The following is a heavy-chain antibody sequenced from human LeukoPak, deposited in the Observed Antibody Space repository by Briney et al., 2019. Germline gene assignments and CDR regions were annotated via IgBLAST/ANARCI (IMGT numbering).Heavy chain of an antibody. J-gene: IGHJ3*02. CDR1: GFTFSNYG. CDR3: ARDGGYGGNPNDAFDM. V-gene: IGHV3-33*01. CDR2: IWYDGSNK. Sequence: QPGRSLRLSCAASGFTFSNYGMHWVRPAPGKGLEWVAIIWYDGSNKYYADSVKGRFTISRDNSKNTLYLQMNSLRAEDTAVYYCARDGGYGGNPNDAFDMWGQGTMVTVSS. D-gene: IGHD4-23*01.